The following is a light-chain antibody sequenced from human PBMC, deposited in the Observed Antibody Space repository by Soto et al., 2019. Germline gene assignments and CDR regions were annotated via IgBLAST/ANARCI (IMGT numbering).Light chain of an antibody. V-gene: IGKV3-20*01. CDR2: GAS. CDR1: QSVSSTY. CDR3: QQYGRSPPFT. J-gene: IGKJ2*01. Sequence: EIVLTQSPGTLSLSPGERATLSCRASQSVSSTYIAWYQQNPGQAPRLLIYGASSRATGIPDRFSGSGSGKDFTLTISRLEPEDFAGYFCQQYGRSPPFTFGQGTKVEIK.